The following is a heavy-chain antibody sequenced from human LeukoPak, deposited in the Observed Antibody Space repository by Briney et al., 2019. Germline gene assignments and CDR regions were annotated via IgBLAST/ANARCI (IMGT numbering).Heavy chain of an antibody. CDR2: IGTNVDRT. D-gene: IGHD3-22*01. CDR3: VKDLARYYDTSGYEYFDY. J-gene: IGHJ4*02. Sequence: GGSLRLSCAASGFTFDDYGMSWVRQAPGKGLEWVSIIGTNVDRTFYADFVKGRFTISRDNSKNTLYLQMNSLRVEDTAVYYCVKDLARYYDTSGYEYFDYWGQGTLVSVSS. V-gene: IGHV3-23*01. CDR1: GFTFDDYG.